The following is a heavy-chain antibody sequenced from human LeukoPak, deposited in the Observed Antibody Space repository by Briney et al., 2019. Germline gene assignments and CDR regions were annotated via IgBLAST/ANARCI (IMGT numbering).Heavy chain of an antibody. D-gene: IGHD1-26*01. J-gene: IGHJ4*02. CDR3: ATGEYSGSYW. V-gene: IGHV1-24*01. CDR1: GYTLTELS. CDR2: FDPEDGET. Sequence: ASVKASCKVSGYTLTELSMHWVRQAPGEGLKWMGGFDPEDGETIYAQKFQGRVTMTEDTSTDTAYMELSSLRSEDTAVYYCATGEYSGSYWWGEGTLVTVSS.